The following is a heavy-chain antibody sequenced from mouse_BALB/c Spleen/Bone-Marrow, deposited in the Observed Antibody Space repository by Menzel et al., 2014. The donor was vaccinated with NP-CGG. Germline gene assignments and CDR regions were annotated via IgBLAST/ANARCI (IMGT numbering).Heavy chain of an antibody. CDR2: IYPGNSDT. J-gene: IGHJ2*01. Sequence: VQLQQSGTVLARPGAAVKMSCKASGYTFSNYWMHWVKQRPGQGLEWIGAIYPGNSDTTYNQKFKGKATLTAVTSTSTAYMELSSLTNEDSAVYYCTTLARNKFDYWCQGTTLTVSS. D-gene: IGHD3-1*01. CDR3: TTLARNKFDY. V-gene: IGHV1-5*01. CDR1: GYTFSNYW.